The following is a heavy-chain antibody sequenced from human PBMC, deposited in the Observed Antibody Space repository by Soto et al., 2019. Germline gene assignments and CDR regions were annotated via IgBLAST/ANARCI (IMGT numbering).Heavy chain of an antibody. Sequence: SQTLSLTCAISGDSVSSNSAAWNWIRQSPSRGLEWLGRTYYRSKWYNDYAVSVKSRITINPDTSKNQFSLQLNSVPPEDTAVYYCASEAWGIAAAGSAWFDPWGQGTLVTVSS. J-gene: IGHJ5*02. CDR3: ASEAWGIAAAGSAWFDP. D-gene: IGHD6-13*01. CDR1: GDSVSSNSAA. V-gene: IGHV6-1*01. CDR2: TYYRSKWYN.